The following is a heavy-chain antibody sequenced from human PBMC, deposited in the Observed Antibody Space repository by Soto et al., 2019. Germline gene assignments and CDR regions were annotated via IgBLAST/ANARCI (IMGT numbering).Heavy chain of an antibody. Sequence: GGSLRLSCAASGFTFSNYWMTWVRPAPGKGLEGGANTKEDGSEKHYVDSVKGRFTIPRDNAKNSLYLQMNSLRVEDTAVYFCSRDVVVGAKALNYWGQGALVTV. J-gene: IGHJ4*02. V-gene: IGHV3-7*01. CDR1: GFTFSNYW. D-gene: IGHD2-15*01. CDR3: SRDVVVGAKALNY. CDR2: TKEDGSEK.